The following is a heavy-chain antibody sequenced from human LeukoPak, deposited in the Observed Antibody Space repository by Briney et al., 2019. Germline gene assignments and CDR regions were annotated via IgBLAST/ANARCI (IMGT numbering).Heavy chain of an antibody. CDR1: GFTFSSYG. CDR2: IRYDGSNK. Sequence: PGGSLRFSCAPSGFTFSSYGMHWVRQDPGKGLEWVAFIRYDGSNKYYADSVKGRFTISRDNSKNTLYLQMKSLRAEDTAVYYCANLEENYETNYYYYYYMDVWGKGTTVTVSS. V-gene: IGHV3-30*02. CDR3: ANLEENYETNYYYYYYMDV. D-gene: IGHD3-22*01. J-gene: IGHJ6*03.